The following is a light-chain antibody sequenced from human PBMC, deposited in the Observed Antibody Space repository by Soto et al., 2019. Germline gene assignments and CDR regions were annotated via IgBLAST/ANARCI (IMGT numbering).Light chain of an antibody. Sequence: QSVLTQPPSASGTPGQRVTISCSGSSSNNGSKTVNWYQQRPGTAPKHLIYSNNQRPSGVPDRFSGSKSGTSASLAISGLQSEDEADYYCAAWDDSRNGVVFGGGTNDTVL. CDR2: SNN. J-gene: IGLJ2*01. CDR3: AAWDDSRNGVV. V-gene: IGLV1-44*01. CDR1: SSNNGSKT.